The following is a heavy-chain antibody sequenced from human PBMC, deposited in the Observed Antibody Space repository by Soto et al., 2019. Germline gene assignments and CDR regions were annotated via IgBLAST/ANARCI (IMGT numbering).Heavy chain of an antibody. V-gene: IGHV4-30-2*01. Sequence: QLQLQESGSRLVEPSRTLSLTCAISGDSISSGAYSWTWVRQPPGKRLEWIGFMYYSGYSTYNPSLKRRVTMSVDKSKNQFSLNLISVTAADTAVYFCAGGQLERVLQYWGQGSLVTVSS. CDR3: AGGQLERVLQY. J-gene: IGHJ4*02. CDR2: MYYSGYS. D-gene: IGHD1-1*01. CDR1: GDSISSGAYS.